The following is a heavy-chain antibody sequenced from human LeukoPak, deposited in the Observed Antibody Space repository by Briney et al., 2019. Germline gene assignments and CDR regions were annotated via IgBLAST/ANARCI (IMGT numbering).Heavy chain of an antibody. Sequence: GESLKISCKGSGYSFSSYWIGWVRQMPGKGLEWMGIIYPDDSDTRYSPSCQVQVTISADKSISTAYLQWSSLKASDTAMYYCARHRKDIGFDSWGQGTLVTVSS. CDR3: ARHRKDIGFDS. V-gene: IGHV5-51*01. J-gene: IGHJ4*02. CDR1: GYSFSSYW. D-gene: IGHD2-15*01. CDR2: IYPDDSDT.